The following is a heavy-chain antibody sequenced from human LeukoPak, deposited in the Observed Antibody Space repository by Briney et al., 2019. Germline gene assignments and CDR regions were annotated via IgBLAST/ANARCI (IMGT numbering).Heavy chain of an antibody. J-gene: IGHJ3*02. D-gene: IGHD5-12*01. CDR1: GFSLSTSGVG. V-gene: IGHV2-5*01. CDR2: IYWNDDK. CDR3: AHRQRRGYSGYDPGAFDI. Sequence: ESGPTLVKPTQTLTLTCTFSGFSLSTSGVGVGWIRQPPGKALEWLALIYWNDDKRYSPSLKSRLTITKDTSKNQVVLTMTNMDSVDTATYYCAHRQRRGYSGYDPGAFDIWGQGTMVTVSS.